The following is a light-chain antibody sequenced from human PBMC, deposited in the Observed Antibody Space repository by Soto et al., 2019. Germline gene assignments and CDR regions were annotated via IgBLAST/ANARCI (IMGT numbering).Light chain of an antibody. CDR1: QGISNY. Sequence: IQVTNSPSSLSASVRDRGTFTCRASQGISNYLAWYQQKPGKVPKLLIYAASTLQSGVPSRFSGSGSGTDFTLTISSLQPEDVATYYCQKYNSATWTFGQGTKVDIK. CDR3: QKYNSATWT. V-gene: IGKV1-27*01. CDR2: AAS. J-gene: IGKJ1*01.